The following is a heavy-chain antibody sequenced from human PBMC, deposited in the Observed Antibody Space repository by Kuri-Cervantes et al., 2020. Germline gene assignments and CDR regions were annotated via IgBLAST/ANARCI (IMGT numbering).Heavy chain of an antibody. D-gene: IGHD3-22*01. Sequence: GESLKISCAASGFTLSSYAMSWVRQAPGKGLEWVAVISYDGSNKYYADSVKGRFTISRDNSKNTLYLQMNSLRAEDTAVYYCARDSMPYYYYDSSGYDYWGQGTLVTVSS. J-gene: IGHJ4*02. CDR2: ISYDGSNK. V-gene: IGHV3-30-3*01. CDR3: ARDSMPYYYYDSSGYDY. CDR1: GFTLSSYA.